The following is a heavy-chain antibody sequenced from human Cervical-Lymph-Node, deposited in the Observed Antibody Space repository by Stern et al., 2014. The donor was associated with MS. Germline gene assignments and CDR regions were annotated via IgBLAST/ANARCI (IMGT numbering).Heavy chain of an antibody. V-gene: IGHV3-9*01. CDR1: GFTFDDYA. J-gene: IGHJ3*02. D-gene: IGHD1-26*01. CDR3: AKFDGIVVGATDDAFDI. CDR2: ISWNSGSI. Sequence: EVQLVESGGGLVQPGRSLRLSCAASGFTFDDYAMHWVRQAPGKGLEWVSGISWNSGSIGYADSVKGRFTISRDNAKNSLYLQMNSLRAEDTALYYCAKFDGIVVGATDDAFDIWGQGTMVTVSS.